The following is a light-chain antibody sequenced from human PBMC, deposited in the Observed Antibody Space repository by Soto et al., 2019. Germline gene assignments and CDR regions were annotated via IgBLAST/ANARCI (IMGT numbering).Light chain of an antibody. CDR2: DAT. CDR1: GSTIGAPYD. CDR3: QSYDSSLSVV. V-gene: IGLV1-40*01. J-gene: IGLJ2*01. Sequence: QSVLTQPPSVSGAPGQRVTISCTGSGSTIGAPYDVHWYQQLPGTAPKLLIYDATHRPSGGPDRFSGSRSGTSDSLAISGLQAEDEADYYFQSYDSSLSVVFGGGPKLTVL.